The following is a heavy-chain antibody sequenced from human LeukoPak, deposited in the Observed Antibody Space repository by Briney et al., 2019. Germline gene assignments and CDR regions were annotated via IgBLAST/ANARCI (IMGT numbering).Heavy chain of an antibody. Sequence: GASVKVSCKASGYMFNGNYMHWVRQAPGQGLEWVGWINPNSGGTKFAQKFEGRVTLTRDTSISTGYMELGRLRSDDTAVYFCARETEGSGNLGAFDLWGQGTVVIVSS. D-gene: IGHD3-10*01. J-gene: IGHJ3*01. CDR2: INPNSGGT. V-gene: IGHV1-2*02. CDR3: ARETEGSGNLGAFDL. CDR1: GYMFNGNY.